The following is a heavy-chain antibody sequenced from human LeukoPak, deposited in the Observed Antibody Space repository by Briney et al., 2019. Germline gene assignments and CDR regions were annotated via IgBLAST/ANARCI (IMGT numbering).Heavy chain of an antibody. CDR3: ARYIGYCSGGSCYPYYYYYMDV. Sequence: ASVKVSCKASGYTFTSYGISWVRQAPGQGLGWMGWISAYNGNTNYAQKLQGRVTMTTDTSTSTAYMELRSLRSDDTAVYYCARYIGYCSGGSCYPYYYYYMDVWGKGTTVTVSS. CDR2: ISAYNGNT. V-gene: IGHV1-18*01. J-gene: IGHJ6*03. CDR1: GYTFTSYG. D-gene: IGHD2-15*01.